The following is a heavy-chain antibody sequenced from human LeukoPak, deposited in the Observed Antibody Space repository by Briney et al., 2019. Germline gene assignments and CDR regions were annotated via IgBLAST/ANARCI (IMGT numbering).Heavy chain of an antibody. CDR2: ISSDSNYI. V-gene: IGHV3-21*01. J-gene: IGHJ3*02. D-gene: IGHD2-2*01. Sequence: GGSLRLSCAASGFTFSSHSMNWVRQAPGKGLEWVSSISSDSNYIFYADSVQGRFIISRDNAENSLFLQMNSLRAEDTAVYYCASRYCTSTNCYAFDIWGQGTMVTVSS. CDR1: GFTFSSHS. CDR3: ASRYCTSTNCYAFDI.